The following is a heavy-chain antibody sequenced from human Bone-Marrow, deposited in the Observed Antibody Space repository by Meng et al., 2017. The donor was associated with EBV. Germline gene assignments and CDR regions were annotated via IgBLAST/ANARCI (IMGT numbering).Heavy chain of an antibody. CDR3: ARGDYGSGSYYSHVGVVY. J-gene: IGHJ4*02. D-gene: IGHD3-10*01. CDR1: GGSCSVHY. CDR2: INHSGST. Sequence: HVQLQPSGAGMLKPSPTLSLTSTVYGGSCSVHYWNRIRQPPGKWQEWIGEINHSGSTNYSPSLKSRVTISVDTSKNQFSLKLSSVTAADTAVYYCARGDYGSGSYYSHVGVVYWGQGTLVTVSS. V-gene: IGHV4-34*01.